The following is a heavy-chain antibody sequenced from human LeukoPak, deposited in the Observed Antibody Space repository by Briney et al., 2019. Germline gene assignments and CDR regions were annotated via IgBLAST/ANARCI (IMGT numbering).Heavy chain of an antibody. CDR3: AKCSSSSWYAFDY. J-gene: IGHJ4*02. V-gene: IGHV3-11*01. D-gene: IGHD6-13*01. CDR1: GFTFSDYY. Sequence: GGSLRLSCAASGFTFSDYYMSWIRQAPGKGLEWVSYISSSGSTIYYADSVKGRFTISRDNSKNTLYLQMNSLRAEDTAVYYCAKCSSSSWYAFDYWGQGTLVTVSS. CDR2: ISSSGSTI.